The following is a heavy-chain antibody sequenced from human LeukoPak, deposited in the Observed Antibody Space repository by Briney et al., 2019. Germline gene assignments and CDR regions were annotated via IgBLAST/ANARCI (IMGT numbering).Heavy chain of an antibody. Sequence: PGGSLRLSCAASGFTFSSYAMGWVRQAPGKGLEWVSAISGSGGSTYYADSVKGRFTISRDNSKNTLYLQMNSLRAEDTAVHYCAKDYPLYSSSWVHWGQGTLVTVSS. J-gene: IGHJ4*02. CDR1: GFTFSSYA. D-gene: IGHD6-13*01. CDR3: AKDYPLYSSSWVH. CDR2: ISGSGGST. V-gene: IGHV3-23*01.